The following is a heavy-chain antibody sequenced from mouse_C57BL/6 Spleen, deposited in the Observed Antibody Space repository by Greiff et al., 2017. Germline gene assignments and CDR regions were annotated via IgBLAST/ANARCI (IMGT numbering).Heavy chain of an antibody. CDR2: IYPGSGST. Sequence: QVQLQQPGAELVKPGASVKMSCKASGYNFTSYWITWVKQRPGQGLEWIGDIYPGSGSTNYNEKFKSKATLTVDTSSSTAYMQLSSLTSEDSAVYYCARRYDCDGDYFDYWGQGTTLTVSS. CDR1: GYNFTSYW. CDR3: ARRYDCDGDYFDY. D-gene: IGHD2-4*01. V-gene: IGHV1-55*01. J-gene: IGHJ2*01.